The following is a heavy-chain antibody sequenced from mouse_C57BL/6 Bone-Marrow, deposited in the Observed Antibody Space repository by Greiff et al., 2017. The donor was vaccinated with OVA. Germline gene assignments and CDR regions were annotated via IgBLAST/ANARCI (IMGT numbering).Heavy chain of an antibody. CDR3: ASSYYYGSSHYWYFDV. Sequence: VQLKQSVAELVRPGASVKLSCTASGFNIKNTYMHWVKQRPEQGLEWIGRIDPANGNTKYAPKFQGKATITADTSSNTAYLQLSSLTSEDTAIYYCASSYYYGSSHYWYFDVWGTGTTVTVSS. J-gene: IGHJ1*03. V-gene: IGHV14-3*01. CDR2: IDPANGNT. D-gene: IGHD1-1*01. CDR1: GFNIKNTY.